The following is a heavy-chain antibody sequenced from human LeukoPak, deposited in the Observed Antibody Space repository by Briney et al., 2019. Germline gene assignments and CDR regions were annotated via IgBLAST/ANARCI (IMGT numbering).Heavy chain of an antibody. D-gene: IGHD3-10*01. J-gene: IGHJ3*02. CDR3: AKDPRIRITMVRGDGDAFDI. CDR2: ISGSGSTI. CDR1: GFTFSGYE. Sequence: QPGGSLRLSCAASGFTFSGYEMNWVRQAPGKGLEWVSYISGSGSTIYYADSVKGRFTISRDNSKNTLYLQMNSLRAEDTAVYYCAKDPRIRITMVRGDGDAFDIWGQGTMVTVSS. V-gene: IGHV3-48*03.